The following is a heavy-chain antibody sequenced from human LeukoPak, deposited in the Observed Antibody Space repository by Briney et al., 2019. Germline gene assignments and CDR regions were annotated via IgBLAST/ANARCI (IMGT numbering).Heavy chain of an antibody. CDR2: IWYDGSNK. Sequence: GGSLRLSCAASGFTFSSYGMHRVRQAPGKGLQCVEVIWYDGSNKYYADSVKGRFTISRDNSKNTLYLQMNSLRAEDTAVYYCARVMRAYDSSGRSPGYWGQGTLVTVSS. V-gene: IGHV3-33*01. CDR1: GFTFSSYG. J-gene: IGHJ4*02. CDR3: ARVMRAYDSSGRSPGY. D-gene: IGHD3-22*01.